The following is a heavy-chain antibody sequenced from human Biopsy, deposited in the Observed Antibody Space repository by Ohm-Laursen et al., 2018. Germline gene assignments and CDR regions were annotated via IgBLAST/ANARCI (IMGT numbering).Heavy chain of an antibody. CDR1: GVSITAYY. CDR3: ARMDCSGGSCHYYSYGMDV. Sequence: TLSLACAVSGVSITAYYWSWIRQPPGKGLECIGNIHHSGSTNYNPSLKSRLTISVDTSKNQFSLKLSSVTAADTAVYYCARMDCSGGSCHYYSYGMDVWGQGTTVTVSS. D-gene: IGHD2-15*01. J-gene: IGHJ6*02. V-gene: IGHV4-4*09. CDR2: IHHSGST.